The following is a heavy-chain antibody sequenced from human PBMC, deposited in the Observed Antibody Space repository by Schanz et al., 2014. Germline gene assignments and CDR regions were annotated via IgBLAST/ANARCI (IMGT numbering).Heavy chain of an antibody. V-gene: IGHV3-53*01. CDR3: ARVVRLAYCGGDCYSGGYFDL. CDR2: MYINSGST. D-gene: IGHD2-21*01. J-gene: IGHJ2*01. Sequence: EVQLVESGGGLIQPGGSLRLSCAVSGFTVNTNYMSWVRQAPGKGLEWISSMYINSGSTQYADSVKGRFIISRDSSKNTLFLQMNSLRAEDTAVYYCARVVRLAYCGGDCYSGGYFDLWGRGTLVTVSS. CDR1: GFTVNTNY.